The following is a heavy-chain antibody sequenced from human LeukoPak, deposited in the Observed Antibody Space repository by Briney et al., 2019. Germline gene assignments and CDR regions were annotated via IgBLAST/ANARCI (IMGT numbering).Heavy chain of an antibody. J-gene: IGHJ4*02. V-gene: IGHV3-30*18. CDR3: AKDADFDWLSYFDY. CDR1: GFTFSSYG. CDR2: ISYDGSNK. Sequence: GGSLRPSCAASGFTFSSYGMHWVRQAPGKGLEWVAVISYDGSNKYYADSVKGRFTISRDNSKNTLYLQMNSLRAEDTAVYYCAKDADFDWLSYFDYWGQGTLVTVSS. D-gene: IGHD3-9*01.